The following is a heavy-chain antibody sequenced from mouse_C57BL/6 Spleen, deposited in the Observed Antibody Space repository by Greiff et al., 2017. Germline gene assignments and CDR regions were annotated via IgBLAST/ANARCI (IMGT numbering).Heavy chain of an antibody. Sequence: VKLQQPGAELVKPGASVKLSCKASGYTFTSYWMHWVKQRPGQGLEWIGMIHPNSGSTNYNEKFKSKATLTVDKSSSTAYMQLSSLTSEDSAVYYCARWLLRAMDYWGQGTSVTVSS. CDR1: GYTFTSYW. J-gene: IGHJ4*01. CDR2: IHPNSGST. V-gene: IGHV1-64*01. CDR3: ARWLLRAMDY. D-gene: IGHD2-3*01.